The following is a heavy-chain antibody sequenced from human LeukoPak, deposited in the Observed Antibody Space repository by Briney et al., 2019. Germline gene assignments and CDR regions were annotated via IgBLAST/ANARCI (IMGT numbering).Heavy chain of an antibody. CDR3: ATEFLGAVAETGDY. CDR1: GFPFSSYA. V-gene: IGHV3-21*01. CDR2: ISRTSGNI. J-gene: IGHJ4*02. D-gene: IGHD6-19*01. Sequence: GGSLRLSCAASGFPFSSYAMNWVRQAPGKGLEWVSSISRTSGNIYYTDSVKGRFTISRDNAKNSLYLQMNSLRAEDTAVYYCATEFLGAVAETGDYWGQGTLVTVSS.